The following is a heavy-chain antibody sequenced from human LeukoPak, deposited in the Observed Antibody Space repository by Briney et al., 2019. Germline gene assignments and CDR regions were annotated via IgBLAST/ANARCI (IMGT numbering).Heavy chain of an antibody. CDR2: ITVSGGGS. J-gene: IGHJ4*02. CDR3: ARVEDSSWYFDY. Sequence: GGSLKLSCAASGFTFSTYGMSWVRQAPGKGLEWVSSITVSGGGSTYVDSVRGRFTISRDNSKNTLYLQMNSLRAEDTAVYYCARVEDSSWYFDYWGQGTLVTVSS. D-gene: IGHD6-13*01. V-gene: IGHV3-23*01. CDR1: GFTFSTYG.